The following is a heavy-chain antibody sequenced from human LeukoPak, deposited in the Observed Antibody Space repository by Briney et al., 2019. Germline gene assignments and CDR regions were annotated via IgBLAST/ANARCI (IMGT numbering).Heavy chain of an antibody. CDR2: INHSGST. V-gene: IGHV4-34*01. Sequence: PSETLSLTCAVYGGSFSGYYWSWIRQPPGKGLEWIGEINHSGSTNYNPSLKSRVTISVDTSKNQFSLKLSSVTAADTAVYYCARGQYIRIVVVPAAKSRYGMDVWGKGTTVTVSS. J-gene: IGHJ6*04. D-gene: IGHD2-2*01. CDR1: GGSFSGYY. CDR3: ARGQYIRIVVVPAAKSRYGMDV.